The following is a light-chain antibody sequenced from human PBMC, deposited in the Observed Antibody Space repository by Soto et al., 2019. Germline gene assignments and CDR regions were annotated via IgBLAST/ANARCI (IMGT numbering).Light chain of an antibody. Sequence: QPVLTQPPSASGTPGQRVTISCSGSSSNIGSNTVNWYQQLPGTAPKLLIYSNNQRPSGVPDRFSGSKSGTSASLAISGLQSEDEADYYCAAWDDSLNVVVSGGTKVTVL. V-gene: IGLV1-44*01. J-gene: IGLJ2*01. CDR1: SSNIGSNT. CDR2: SNN. CDR3: AAWDDSLNVV.